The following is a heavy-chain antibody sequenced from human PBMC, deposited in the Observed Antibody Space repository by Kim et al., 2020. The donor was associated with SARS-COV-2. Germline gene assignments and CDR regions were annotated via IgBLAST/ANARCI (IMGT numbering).Heavy chain of an antibody. Sequence: RKSRGTISVDTSKNQFSLKLSSVTAADTAVYYCARERDPYYDFWSGGFDPWGQGTLVTVSS. V-gene: IGHV4-59*01. D-gene: IGHD3-3*01. CDR3: ARERDPYYDFWSGGFDP. J-gene: IGHJ5*02.